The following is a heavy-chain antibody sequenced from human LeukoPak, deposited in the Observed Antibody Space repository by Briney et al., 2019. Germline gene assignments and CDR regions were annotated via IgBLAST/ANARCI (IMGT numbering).Heavy chain of an antibody. CDR3: ARDVGSSGWYYAFDI. CDR1: GFTFTSYT. Sequence: GGSLRLSCAASGFTFTSYTMNWVRQAPGKGLEWVSSITSSSSYIYYADSMKGRFTISRDNAKNSLYLQMTSLRAEDTAVYYCARDVGSSGWYYAFDIWGQGTMVTVSS. J-gene: IGHJ3*02. V-gene: IGHV3-21*01. D-gene: IGHD6-19*01. CDR2: ITSSSSYI.